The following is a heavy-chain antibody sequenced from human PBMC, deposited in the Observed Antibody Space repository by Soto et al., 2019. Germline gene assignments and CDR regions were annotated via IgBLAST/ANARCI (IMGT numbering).Heavy chain of an antibody. CDR1: GGSISSSNW. D-gene: IGHD3-9*01. CDR2: IYHSGST. CDR3: ARARYDILTGYYMFDP. Sequence: SESLSLTCAVSGGSISSSNWWSWVRQPPGKGLEWIGEIYHSGSTNYNPSLKSRVTISVDKSKNQFSLKLSSVTAADTAVYYCARARYDILTGYYMFDPWGQGTLVTVSS. V-gene: IGHV4-4*02. J-gene: IGHJ5*02.